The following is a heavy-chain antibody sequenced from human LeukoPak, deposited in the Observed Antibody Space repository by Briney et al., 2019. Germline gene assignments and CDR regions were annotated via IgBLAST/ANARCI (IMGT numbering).Heavy chain of an antibody. CDR3: ARIPPPGATAYGVVDS. CDR2: INPDGST. CDR1: GGSFSNYY. Sequence: PSETLSLTCAVYGGSFSNYYWSWIRQPPGKGLAWIGEINPDGSTNYNPSLKSRATISVDTSKNQFSLKLTSVTAADTAIYYCARIPPPGATAYGVVDSWGRGTLVTVSS. J-gene: IGHJ5*01. D-gene: IGHD3-10*01. V-gene: IGHV4-34*01.